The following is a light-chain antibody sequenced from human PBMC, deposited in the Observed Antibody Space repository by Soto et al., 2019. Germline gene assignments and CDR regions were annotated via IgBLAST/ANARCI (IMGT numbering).Light chain of an antibody. CDR3: QVWDSSSDHWV. V-gene: IGLV3-21*02. CDR1: NIGSKR. CDR2: DDS. Sequence: SSELTQPLSVSVAPGQTARITCGRNNIGSKRVHWYPQKPGQSPVLVFYDDSDRPSGIPERFSGSNSGNTATLTISRVDAGDEADYYSQVWDSSSDHWVFGGGTKLTVL. J-gene: IGLJ3*02.